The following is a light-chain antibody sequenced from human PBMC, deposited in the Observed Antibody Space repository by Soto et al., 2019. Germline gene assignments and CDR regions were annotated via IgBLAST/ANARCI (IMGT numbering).Light chain of an antibody. J-gene: IGKJ2*01. CDR2: DAS. V-gene: IGKV3D-15*01. CDR1: QSVSSN. CDR3: QQYTNWPPYT. Sequence: EIVMTQSPATLSVSPGERATISCRASQSVSSNLAWYQQKPGQAPRLLIYDASTRATGIPARFSGSGSGTEFTLTISSLQSEDFAVYYCQQYTNWPPYTFGQGTKLEIK.